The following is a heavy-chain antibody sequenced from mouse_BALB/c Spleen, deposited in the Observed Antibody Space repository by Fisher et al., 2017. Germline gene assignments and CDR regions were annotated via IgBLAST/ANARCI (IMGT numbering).Heavy chain of an antibody. J-gene: IGHJ4*01. Sequence: KFKGKATMTADTSSNTAYLQLSSLTSEDTAVYYCNAITPHYYAMDYWGQGTSGTVSS. CDR3: NAITPHYYAMDY. D-gene: IGHD1-1*01. V-gene: IGHV14-4*02.